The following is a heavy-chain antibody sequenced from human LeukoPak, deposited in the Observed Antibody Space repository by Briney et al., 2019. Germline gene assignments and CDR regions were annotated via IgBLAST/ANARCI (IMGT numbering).Heavy chain of an antibody. Sequence: GGSLRLSCAASGFTFDDYAMHWVRQAPGKGLEWVSGISWNSGSIGYADSVKGRFTISRDNAKNSLYLQMNSLRAEDTALYYCAKGKSLRDYFDYWGQGTLVTVSS. CDR3: AKGKSLRDYFDY. J-gene: IGHJ4*02. D-gene: IGHD1-26*01. V-gene: IGHV3-9*01. CDR1: GFTFDDYA. CDR2: ISWNSGSI.